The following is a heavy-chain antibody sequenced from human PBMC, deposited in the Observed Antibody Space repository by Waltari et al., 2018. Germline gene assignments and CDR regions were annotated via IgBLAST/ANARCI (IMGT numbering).Heavy chain of an antibody. CDR2: GQQSGGT. D-gene: IGHD2-15*01. CDR3: ARDRGRGLYLDS. Sequence: WVRWGRQRQGKGMKWKGQGQQSGGTNYSPSFAGRVTMAVDNCSHLFSLKLTSATAADTAVYYCARDRGRGLYLDSWGPGILVTVSP. V-gene: IGHV4-4*02. J-gene: IGHJ4*02. CDR1: W.